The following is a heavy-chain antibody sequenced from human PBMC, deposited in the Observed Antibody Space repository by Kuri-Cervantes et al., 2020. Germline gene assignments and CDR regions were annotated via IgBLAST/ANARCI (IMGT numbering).Heavy chain of an antibody. CDR2: IIPMFGTT. D-gene: IGHD1-26*01. Sequence: SVKVSCKASGGTFSNYAISWVRQAPGQGLEWMGGIIPMFGTTNKAQKFQGRVTITTDESTSTAYMELSSLRSDDTAMYYCAKAGHIVGAAFDSWGQGTLVTVSS. V-gene: IGHV1-69*05. CDR1: GGTFSNYA. J-gene: IGHJ4*02. CDR3: AKAGHIVGAAFDS.